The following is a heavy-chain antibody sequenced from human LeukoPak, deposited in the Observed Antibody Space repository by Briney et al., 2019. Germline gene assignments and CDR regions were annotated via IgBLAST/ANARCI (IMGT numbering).Heavy chain of an antibody. V-gene: IGHV3-74*01. CDR1: GFTFSSYW. D-gene: IGHD6-13*01. Sequence: GGSLRLSCAASGFTFSSYWMHWVRQAPGKGLVWVSRINSDGSSTNYADSVKGRFTISRDNSKNTLYLQMNSLRVDDTAVYYCASPSPGGGAAGLFDYWGQGALVTVSS. CDR3: ASPSPGGGAAGLFDY. CDR2: INSDGSST. J-gene: IGHJ4*02.